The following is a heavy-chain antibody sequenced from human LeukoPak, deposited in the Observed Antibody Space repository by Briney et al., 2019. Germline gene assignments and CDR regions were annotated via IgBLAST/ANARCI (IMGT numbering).Heavy chain of an antibody. V-gene: IGHV1-2*06. CDR3: ARAMVRGVITPDY. D-gene: IGHD3-10*01. Sequence: ASVKVSCKASGYTFTGYYMHWVRQAPGQGLEWMGRINPNSGGTNYPQKFQGRVTMTRDTSISTAYMELSRLRSDDTAVYYCARAMVRGVITPDYWGQGTLVTVSS. CDR1: GYTFTGYY. J-gene: IGHJ4*02. CDR2: INPNSGGT.